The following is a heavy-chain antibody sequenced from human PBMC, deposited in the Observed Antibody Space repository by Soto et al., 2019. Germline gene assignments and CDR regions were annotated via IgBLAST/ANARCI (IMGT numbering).Heavy chain of an antibody. Sequence: EVQLVESGGGLVQPGGSLRLSCAASGFTFSSYWMHWVRQAPGKGLVWVSRINRDGSSTSYADSVKGRFTISRDNAKNTLYLQMNSLRAADTAVYYCVRTSLVVAAATREDYWGQGTLVTVSS. D-gene: IGHD2-15*01. V-gene: IGHV3-74*01. CDR3: VRTSLVVAAATREDY. CDR1: GFTFSSYW. J-gene: IGHJ4*02. CDR2: INRDGSST.